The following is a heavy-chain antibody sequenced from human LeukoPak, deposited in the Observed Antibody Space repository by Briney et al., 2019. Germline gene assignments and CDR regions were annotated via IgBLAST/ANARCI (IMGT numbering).Heavy chain of an antibody. Sequence: GGSLRLSCEASGFTFSTYAIQWVRQAPGKGLEWVSEISYDGSNEYYADSVKGRFTTSRGKSKNTLYLQMNSLTAEDSAVYYCARARVRGVSFFAYWGQGTLVTVSS. D-gene: IGHD2-21*01. CDR3: ARARVRGVSFFAY. CDR2: ISYDGSNE. V-gene: IGHV3-30*01. CDR1: GFTFSTYA. J-gene: IGHJ4*02.